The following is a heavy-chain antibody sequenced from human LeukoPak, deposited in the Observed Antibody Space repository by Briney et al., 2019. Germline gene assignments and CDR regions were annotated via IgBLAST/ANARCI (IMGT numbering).Heavy chain of an antibody. CDR1: GFTVSSNY. D-gene: IGHD3-16*01. CDR2: IYSGGST. J-gene: IGHJ4*02. Sequence: GGSLRLSCAASGFTVSSNYMSWVRQAPGKGLEWVSVIYSGGSTYYADSVKGRFTISRDNSKNTLYLQMNSLRAEDTAVYYCAKDMSPAGDPDDPGFDYWGQGTQVTVSS. CDR3: AKDMSPAGDPDDPGFDY. V-gene: IGHV3-66*01.